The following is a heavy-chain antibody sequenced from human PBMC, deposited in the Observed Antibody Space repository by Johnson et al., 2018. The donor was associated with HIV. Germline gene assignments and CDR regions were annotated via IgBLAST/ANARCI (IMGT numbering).Heavy chain of an antibody. Sequence: QVQLVESGGGVVQPGRSLRLSCAASGFTFSSYGMHWVRQAPGKGLEWVAFIRYDGSNKNYADSVKGRFTISRDNSKNTLYLQMNSLRADDTAVYYCAKVAVATAAGGVGLNIWGPGTMVTVSS. V-gene: IGHV3-30*02. J-gene: IGHJ3*02. D-gene: IGHD6-13*01. CDR3: AKVAVATAAGGVGLNI. CDR2: IRYDGSNK. CDR1: GFTFSSYG.